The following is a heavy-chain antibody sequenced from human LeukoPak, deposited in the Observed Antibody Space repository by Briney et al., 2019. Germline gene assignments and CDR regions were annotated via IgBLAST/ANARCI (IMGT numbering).Heavy chain of an antibody. J-gene: IGHJ4*02. V-gene: IGHV3-33*01. Sequence: GRSLRLSCVVSGVSLSSHGMHWVRQAPGKRLEWLTFTWSDGRSEYYADFVKGRFSVSRDNSKNTVYLQIDSLRVEDTAVYYCARDRGNDYFDSWGQGTLVTVSS. CDR2: TWSDGRSE. CDR3: ARDRGNDYFDS. CDR1: GVSLSSHG.